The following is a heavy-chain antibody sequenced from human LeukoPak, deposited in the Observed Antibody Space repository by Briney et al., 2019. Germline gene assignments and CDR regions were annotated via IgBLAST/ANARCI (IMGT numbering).Heavy chain of an antibody. Sequence: PSETLSLTCTVSGGSISSYYWSWIRQPPGKGLEWIGYIFYSGSTNYNPSLKSRVTISVDTSKNQFSLNLTSVTAADTAVYYCARRGAARRYDGLDVWGQGTTVTVSS. J-gene: IGHJ6*02. D-gene: IGHD6-6*01. CDR2: IFYSGST. CDR1: GGSISSYY. CDR3: ARRGAARRYDGLDV. V-gene: IGHV4-59*08.